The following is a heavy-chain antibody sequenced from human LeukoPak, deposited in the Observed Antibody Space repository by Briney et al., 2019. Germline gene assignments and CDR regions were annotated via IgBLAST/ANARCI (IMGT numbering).Heavy chain of an antibody. J-gene: IGHJ4*02. CDR1: GFTFSLYW. Sequence: PAGSLRLSCAASGFTFSLYWMHWVRQTPGKGLVWVSRLNSDGSVTTYADSVKGRFTIARDNAKNTLYLQMNNLKAEDTALYYCVREYCGGDCYTDFWGKGTLVTVSS. CDR2: LNSDGSVT. CDR3: VREYCGGDCYTDF. V-gene: IGHV3-74*01. D-gene: IGHD2-21*02.